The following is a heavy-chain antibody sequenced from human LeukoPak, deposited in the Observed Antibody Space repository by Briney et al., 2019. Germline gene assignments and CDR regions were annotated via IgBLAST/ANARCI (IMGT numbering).Heavy chain of an antibody. CDR2: LNPNSGGT. CDR1: GYTFTGYY. Sequence: ASVKVSCKASGYTFTGYYMHWVRQAPGQGLEWMGWLNPNSGGTNYAQKFQGRVTMTRDTSISTAYVELSSLTSDDTAVYYCARVGGYCTTTSCSYGMGVWGQGTTVTVSS. CDR3: ARVGGYCTTTSCSYGMGV. J-gene: IGHJ6*02. V-gene: IGHV1-2*02. D-gene: IGHD2-2*01.